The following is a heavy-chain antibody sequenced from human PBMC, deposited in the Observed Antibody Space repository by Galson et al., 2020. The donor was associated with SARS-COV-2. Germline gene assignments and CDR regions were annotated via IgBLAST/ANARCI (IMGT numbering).Heavy chain of an antibody. D-gene: IGHD5-12*01. J-gene: IGHJ4*02. CDR2: IYPGDYDT. V-gene: IGHV5-51*01. CDR3: ARQGGDGYPYYFDY. Sequence: WIPQRPWKSLKLMKNIYPGDYDTRYSPSFQGQVTISADKSISTAYLQWSSLKASDTAMYYCARQGGDGYPYYFDYWGQGTLVTVYS.